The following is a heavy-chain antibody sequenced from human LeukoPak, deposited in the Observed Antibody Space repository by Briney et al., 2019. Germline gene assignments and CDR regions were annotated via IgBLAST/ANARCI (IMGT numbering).Heavy chain of an antibody. V-gene: IGHV1-69*06. CDR1: GGTFSSYA. CDR3: ARDHRSYYYGSGSPDY. D-gene: IGHD3-10*01. J-gene: IGHJ4*02. CDR2: IIPIFGTA. Sequence: ASVKVSCKASGGTFSSYAISWVRQAPGQGLEWMGGIIPIFGTANYAQKFQGRVTITADKSTSTAYMELSSLRSEDTAVYYCARDHRSYYYGSGSPDYWGQGTLVTVSS.